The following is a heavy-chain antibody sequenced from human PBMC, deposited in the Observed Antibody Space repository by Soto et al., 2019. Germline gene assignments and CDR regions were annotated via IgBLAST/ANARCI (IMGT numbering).Heavy chain of an antibody. CDR3: AKFRGQSDFWSGYPSDYYYGMDV. D-gene: IGHD3-3*01. CDR2: ISGSGGST. V-gene: IGHV3-23*01. CDR1: GFTFSSYA. Sequence: GGSLRLSCAASGFTFSSYAMSWVRQAPGKGLEWVSAISGSGGSTYYADSVKGRFTISRDNSKNTLYLQMNSLRAEDTAVYYCAKFRGQSDFWSGYPSDYYYGMDVWGQGTTVTVSS. J-gene: IGHJ6*02.